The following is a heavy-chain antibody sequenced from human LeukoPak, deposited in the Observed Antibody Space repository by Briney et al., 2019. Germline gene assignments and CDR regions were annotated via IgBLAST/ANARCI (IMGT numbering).Heavy chain of an antibody. CDR2: IITNTGNP. J-gene: IGHJ4*02. D-gene: IGHD6-13*01. CDR3: VDSSPSIDY. Sequence: ASVKVSCKASGYTFTSYAMNWVRQAPGQGLEWMGWIITNTGNPTYAQGFTGRFVFSLDTSVSTAYLQISSLKAEDTAVYYCVDSSPSIDYWGQGTLVTVSS. V-gene: IGHV7-4-1*02. CDR1: GYTFTSYA.